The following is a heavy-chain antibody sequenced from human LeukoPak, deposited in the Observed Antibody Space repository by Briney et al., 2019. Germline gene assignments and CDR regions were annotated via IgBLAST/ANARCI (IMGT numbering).Heavy chain of an antibody. V-gene: IGHV4-39*07. Sequence: SETLSLTCTVSGGSISSSSYYWGWIRQPPGKGLEWIGSIYYSGSTYYNPSLKSRVTISVDTSKNQFSLKLSSLTAADTAVYYCARTWFGDLSKLEPFDYWGQGTLVTVSS. D-gene: IGHD3-10*01. CDR3: ARTWFGDLSKLEPFDY. J-gene: IGHJ4*02. CDR2: IYYSGST. CDR1: GGSISSSSYY.